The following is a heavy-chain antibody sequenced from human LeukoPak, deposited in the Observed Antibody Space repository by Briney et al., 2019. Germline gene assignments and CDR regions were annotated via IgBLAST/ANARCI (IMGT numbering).Heavy chain of an antibody. CDR1: GFTFDDHT. CDR2: ISWDGVTT. D-gene: IGHD1-7*01. CDR3: ARDKTGTGIDY. V-gene: IGHV3-43*01. J-gene: IGHJ4*02. Sequence: GGSLRLSCAASGFTFDDHTMHWVRQAPGKGLEWVSLISWDGVTTYYAHSVKGRFTISRDSSKNSLFLQMNSLRTEDTALYYCARDKTGTGIDYWGQGTLVTVSS.